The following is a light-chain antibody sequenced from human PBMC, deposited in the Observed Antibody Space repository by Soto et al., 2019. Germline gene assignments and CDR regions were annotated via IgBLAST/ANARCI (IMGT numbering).Light chain of an antibody. CDR1: QGISTY. CDR2: AAS. J-gene: IGKJ1*01. CDR3: QNYNGAPWT. V-gene: IGKV1-27*01. Sequence: DIQMTQSPSSLSASVGDRVTITCRASQGISTYLVWYQQKPGTVPKLLLFAASTLQSGDPSRFSGSGSGTGFTLAISSLQPEEVATLCQNYNGAPWTFGEGTKVEIK.